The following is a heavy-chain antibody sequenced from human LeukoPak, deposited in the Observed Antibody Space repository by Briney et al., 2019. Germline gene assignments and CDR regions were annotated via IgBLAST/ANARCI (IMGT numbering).Heavy chain of an antibody. CDR3: ARAVAAAGTTMFDY. V-gene: IGHV1-69*04. CDR2: IIPILGIA. J-gene: IGHJ4*02. CDR1: GGTFSSYA. Sequence: SVKLSCKASGGTFSSYAISWVRQAPGQGLEWMGGIIPILGIANYAQKFQGRVTITADKSTSTAYMELSSLRSEDTAVYYCARAVAAAGTTMFDYWGEGTLVTVSS. D-gene: IGHD6-13*01.